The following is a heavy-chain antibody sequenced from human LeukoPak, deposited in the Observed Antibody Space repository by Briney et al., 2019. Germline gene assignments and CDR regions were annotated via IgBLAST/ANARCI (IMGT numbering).Heavy chain of an antibody. V-gene: IGHV3-23*01. CDR2: NSGSCGRI. D-gene: IGHD2-15*01. CDR1: GFTFSNYA. Sequence: HSGGPLRLSCAASGFTFSNYAMRWLRQAPGKEVEGVSGNSGSCGRIYYAHSAQGRFTISRDNPNNTLYLQMNSLRAEDTAVYYCAKDNSPKVYCSGGSCYSDYWGQGTLVTVSS. CDR3: AKDNSPKVYCSGGSCYSDY. J-gene: IGHJ4*02.